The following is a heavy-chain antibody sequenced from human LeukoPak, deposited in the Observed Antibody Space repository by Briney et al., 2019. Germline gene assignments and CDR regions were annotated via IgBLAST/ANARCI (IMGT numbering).Heavy chain of an antibody. CDR1: GYTFTSYG. CDR2: ISAYNGNT. Sequence: ASVKVSCKASGYTFTSYGISWVRQAPGQGLEWMGWISAYNGNTNYAQKLQGRVTMTTDTSTSTAYMELRSLRSDDTAVYYCARDQFNSSGWYPDAFDIWGQGTMVTVSS. J-gene: IGHJ3*02. D-gene: IGHD6-19*01. V-gene: IGHV1-18*01. CDR3: ARDQFNSSGWYPDAFDI.